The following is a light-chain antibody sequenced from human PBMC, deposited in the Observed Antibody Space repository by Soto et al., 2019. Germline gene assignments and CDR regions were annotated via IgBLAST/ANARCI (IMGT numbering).Light chain of an antibody. Sequence: QSALTQPASVSGSPGQSITISCTGTSSDVGGYDYVSWYQQYPGKAPKLMIYDVSNRPSGVSNRFSGSKSGNTASLTISGLQAEDAADYYCSSYSSSSTLVVFGGGTKLTVL. CDR1: SSDVGGYDY. CDR3: SSYSSSSTLVV. J-gene: IGLJ2*01. CDR2: DVS. V-gene: IGLV2-14*03.